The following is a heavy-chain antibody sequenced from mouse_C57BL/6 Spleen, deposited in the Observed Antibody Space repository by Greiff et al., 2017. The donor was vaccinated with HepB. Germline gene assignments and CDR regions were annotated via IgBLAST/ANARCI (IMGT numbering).Heavy chain of an antibody. Sequence: QVQLQQSGAELVRPGSSVKLSCKASGYTFTSYWMHWVKQRPIQGLEWIGNIDPSDSETHYNQKFKDKATLTVDKSSSTAYMQLSSLTSEDSAVYYCARRAITTVVPYFDYWGQGTTLTVSS. CDR1: GYTFTSYW. CDR2: IDPSDSET. D-gene: IGHD1-1*01. J-gene: IGHJ2*01. V-gene: IGHV1-52*01. CDR3: ARRAITTVVPYFDY.